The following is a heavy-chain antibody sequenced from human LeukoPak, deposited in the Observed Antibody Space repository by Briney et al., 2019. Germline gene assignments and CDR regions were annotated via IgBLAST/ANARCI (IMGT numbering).Heavy chain of an antibody. Sequence: PGGSLRLSCAASGFTVSSNSMSWVRQAPGKGLEWVSVIYSGGSTFYADSVKGILTISRDNSKNTLYLQMNSLRAEDTAVYYCARKHYYDSSGFFPPMDYWGQGTLVTVSS. V-gene: IGHV3-66*01. J-gene: IGHJ4*02. CDR3: ARKHYYDSSGFFPPMDY. D-gene: IGHD3-22*01. CDR2: IYSGGST. CDR1: GFTVSSNS.